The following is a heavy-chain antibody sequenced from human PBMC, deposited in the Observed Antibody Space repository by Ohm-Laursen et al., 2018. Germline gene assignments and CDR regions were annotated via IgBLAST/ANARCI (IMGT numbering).Heavy chain of an antibody. V-gene: IGHV4-59*13. D-gene: IGHD2-2*01. CDR1: GASINNYY. CDR2: INYSGNI. J-gene: IGHJ6*01. CDR3: ARDRIAYCTSTSCDNFGLDV. Sequence: SETLSLTCNVSGASINNYYWSWIRQPSGRGLEWIVYINYSGNIKYNPSLKSRVTISVDTSKNQFSLKLTSVTAADTAVYYCARDRIAYCTSTSCDNFGLDVWGQGTAVTVSS.